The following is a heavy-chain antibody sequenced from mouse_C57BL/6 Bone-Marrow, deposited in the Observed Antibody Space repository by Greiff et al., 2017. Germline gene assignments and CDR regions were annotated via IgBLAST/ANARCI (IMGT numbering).Heavy chain of an antibody. Sequence: VQLQESGAELARPGASVKLSCKASGYTFTSYGISWVKQRTGQGLEWIGEIYPRSGSTYYNEKFKGKATLTADKSSSTAYMELRSLTSEDSAVYFCASPIYYGTAWFAYWGQGTLVTVSA. V-gene: IGHV1-81*01. CDR2: IYPRSGST. CDR1: GYTFTSYG. J-gene: IGHJ3*01. CDR3: ASPIYYGTAWFAY. D-gene: IGHD2-1*01.